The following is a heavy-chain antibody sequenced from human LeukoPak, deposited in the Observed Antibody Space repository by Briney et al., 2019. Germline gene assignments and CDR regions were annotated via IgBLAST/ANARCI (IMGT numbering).Heavy chain of an antibody. Sequence: GGSLRLSCAASGFTFSSYRMSWVRQAPGKGLEWVANIKQDGSEKYYVDSVKGRFTISRDNAKNSLYLQMNSLRAEDTAVYYCARSGYCSSTSCMGYYYYYYMDVWGKGTTVTVSS. V-gene: IGHV3-7*01. CDR3: ARSGYCSSTSCMGYYYYYYMDV. J-gene: IGHJ6*03. CDR2: IKQDGSEK. D-gene: IGHD2-2*03. CDR1: GFTFSSYR.